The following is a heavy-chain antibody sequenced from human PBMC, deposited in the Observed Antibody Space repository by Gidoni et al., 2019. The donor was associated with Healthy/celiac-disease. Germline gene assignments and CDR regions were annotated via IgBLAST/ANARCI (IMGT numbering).Heavy chain of an antibody. CDR3: AKAPGYSDENNWFDP. Sequence: EVQLLESGGGLVKPGGSLRLSCAASGFTFSSYAMSWVRQAPGKGLGWVSAISVSGGSTYYADSVKGRFTISRDNSKNTLYLQMNSLRAEDTAVYYCAKAPGYSDENNWFDPWGQGTLVTVSS. CDR1: GFTFSSYA. J-gene: IGHJ5*02. D-gene: IGHD5-18*01. CDR2: ISVSGGST. V-gene: IGHV3-23*01.